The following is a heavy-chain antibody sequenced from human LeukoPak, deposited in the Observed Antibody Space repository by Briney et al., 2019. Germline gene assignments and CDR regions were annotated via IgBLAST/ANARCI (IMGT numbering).Heavy chain of an antibody. J-gene: IGHJ6*02. CDR3: ARHKSRPSRVSLVRGVIIKDYYYAMDV. Sequence: GESLKISCKGSRYNFTTYWIGWVRQMPGKGLEWMGIIYPGDSDTRHSPSFQGQVTISTDKSITTAYLQWSSLKASDTAMYYCARHKSRPSRVSLVRGVIIKDYYYAMDVWGQGTTVTVSS. CDR2: IYPGDSDT. CDR1: RYNFTTYW. V-gene: IGHV5-51*01. D-gene: IGHD3-10*01.